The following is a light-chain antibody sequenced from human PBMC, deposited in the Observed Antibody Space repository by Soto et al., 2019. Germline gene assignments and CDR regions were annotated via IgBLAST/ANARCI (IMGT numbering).Light chain of an antibody. V-gene: IGKV3-11*01. J-gene: IGKJ2*01. Sequence: EIVLTQSPATLSLSPGERATLSCRASQSVSTYLAWYQQKPGQAPRLLIYDASNRATGIPARFSGSGSGTDFTITISSLEPEDFAVYYCQQRSNSYTFGQGTKVEIK. CDR3: QQRSNSYT. CDR1: QSVSTY. CDR2: DAS.